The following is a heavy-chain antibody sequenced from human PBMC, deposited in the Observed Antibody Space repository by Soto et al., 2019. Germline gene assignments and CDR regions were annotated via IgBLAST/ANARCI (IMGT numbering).Heavy chain of an antibody. V-gene: IGHV1-69*13. D-gene: IGHD3-3*01. CDR1: GGTFSSYA. CDR2: IIPIFGTA. J-gene: IGHJ2*01. Sequence: ASVKVSCKASGGTFSSYAISWVRQAPGQGLEWMGGIIPIFGTANYAQKFQGRVTITADESTSTAYMELSSLRSEDTAVYYCARGVEVPAEDGWYFDLWGRGTLVTVSS. CDR3: ARGVEVPAEDGWYFDL.